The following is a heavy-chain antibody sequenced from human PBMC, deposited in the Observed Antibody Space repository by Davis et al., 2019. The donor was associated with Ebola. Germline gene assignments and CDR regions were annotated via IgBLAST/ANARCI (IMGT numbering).Heavy chain of an antibody. V-gene: IGHV4-34*01. J-gene: IGHJ4*02. CDR3: ARGRNVLVVYAIRPKGYFDY. CDR2: INHSGST. CDR1: GGSFSGYY. D-gene: IGHD2-8*02. Sequence: PSETLSLTCAVYGGSFSGYYWSWIRQPPGKGLEWIGEINHSGSTNYNPSLKSRVTISVDTSKNQFSLKLSSVTAADTAVYYCARGRNVLVVYAIRPKGYFDYWGQGTLVTVSS.